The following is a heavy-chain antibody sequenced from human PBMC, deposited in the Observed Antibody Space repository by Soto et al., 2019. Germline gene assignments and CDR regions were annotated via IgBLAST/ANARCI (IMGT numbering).Heavy chain of an antibody. V-gene: IGHV6-1*01. J-gene: IGHJ4*02. CDR1: GDSVSSNTAA. Sequence: PSQTLSLTCAISGDSVSSNTAAWNWIRSSPSRGLEWLGRTYYRSNWRHDYAVSVKSRITVNPDTSKNHFSLQMNSLKTEDTAVYYCTSHSPDDMIRKWGQGTQVTVSS. D-gene: IGHD3-22*01. CDR2: TYYRSNWRH. CDR3: TSHSPDDMIRK.